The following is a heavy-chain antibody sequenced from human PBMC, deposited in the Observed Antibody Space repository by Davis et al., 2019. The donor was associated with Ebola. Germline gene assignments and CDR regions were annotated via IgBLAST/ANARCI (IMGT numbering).Heavy chain of an antibody. CDR3: TVDLEGGGGPRFDH. Sequence: PGGSLTLSCAASGVSFSNAWMNWVRQAPGKGPEWVARIKSKVHGERIDYAAPMRGRFTISRDDPTNTLYLQMNSLEAEDTADYYCTVDLEGGGGPRFDHWGQGTLVIVSS. CDR1: GVSFSNAW. CDR2: IKSKVHGERI. D-gene: IGHD2-21*01. J-gene: IGHJ5*02. V-gene: IGHV3-15*01.